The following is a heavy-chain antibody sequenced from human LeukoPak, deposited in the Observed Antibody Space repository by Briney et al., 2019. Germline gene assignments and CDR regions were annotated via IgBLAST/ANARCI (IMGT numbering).Heavy chain of an antibody. CDR3: AREEYCSGGSCYGLGAFDI. J-gene: IGHJ3*02. V-gene: IGHV3-11*06. D-gene: IGHD2-15*01. Sequence: GRFTISRDNAKGSVFLQMNSLRAEDTAVYYCAREEYCSGGSCYGLGAFDIWGQGTMVTVSS.